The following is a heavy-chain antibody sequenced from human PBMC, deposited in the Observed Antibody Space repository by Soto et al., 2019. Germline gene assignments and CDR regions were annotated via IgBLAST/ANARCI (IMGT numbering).Heavy chain of an antibody. V-gene: IGHV1-24*01. J-gene: IGHJ5*02. CDR1: GYTLTELS. D-gene: IGHD3-22*01. Sequence: GASVKVSCKVSGYTLTELSMHWVRQALGKGLEWMGGFDPEDGETIYAQKFQGRVTMTEDTSTDTAYMELSSLRSEDTAVYYCATGLDYYDSSGYGSWGQGTLVTVSS. CDR2: FDPEDGET. CDR3: ATGLDYYDSSGYGS.